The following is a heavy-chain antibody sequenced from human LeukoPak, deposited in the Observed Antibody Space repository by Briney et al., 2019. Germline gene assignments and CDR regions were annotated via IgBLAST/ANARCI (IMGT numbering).Heavy chain of an antibody. Sequence: PGGSLRLSCVASGFTVSSYAMHWVRQAPGKGLEWVAVISYDGSNKYYADSVRGRFTIPRDNSKNTLYLQMNSLRAEDTAVYYCARALKYSSSPSYCFDYWGQGTLVTVSS. J-gene: IGHJ4*02. CDR3: ARALKYSSSPSYCFDY. D-gene: IGHD6-13*01. CDR2: ISYDGSNK. CDR1: GFTVSSYA. V-gene: IGHV3-30-3*01.